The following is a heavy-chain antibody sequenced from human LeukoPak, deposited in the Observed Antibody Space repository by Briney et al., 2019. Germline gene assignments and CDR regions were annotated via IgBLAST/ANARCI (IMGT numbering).Heavy chain of an antibody. CDR2: ISGSGDST. V-gene: IGHV3-23*01. CDR3: AKDRRRTTVTMYDY. CDR1: GFTFSSYV. Sequence: GGSLRLSCAASGFTFSSYVMSWVRRAPGKGLEWVSAISGSGDSTYYADSVKGRFTISRDNSKNTLYLQMNSLRAEDTAVYFCAKDRRRTTVTMYDYWGQGTLVTVSS. D-gene: IGHD4-17*01. J-gene: IGHJ4*02.